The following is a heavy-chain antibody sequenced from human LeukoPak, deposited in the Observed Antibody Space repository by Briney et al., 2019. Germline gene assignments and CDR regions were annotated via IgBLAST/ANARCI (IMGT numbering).Heavy chain of an antibody. V-gene: IGHV1-18*04. J-gene: IGHJ4*02. CDR2: ISAYNGNT. CDR1: GYTFTSYG. CDR3: ARARVHGCSGGSCYPGGY. Sequence: ASVKVSCKASGYTFTSYGISWVRQAPGQGLEWMGWISAYNGNTNYAQKLQGRVTMTTDTSTSTAYMELRSLRSDDTAVYYCARARVHGCSGGSCYPGGYWGQGTLVTVSS. D-gene: IGHD2-15*01.